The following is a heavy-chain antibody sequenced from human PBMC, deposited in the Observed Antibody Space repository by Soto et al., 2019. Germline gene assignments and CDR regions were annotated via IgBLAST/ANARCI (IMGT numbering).Heavy chain of an antibody. D-gene: IGHD1-26*01. CDR3: ARGPSGDKVDY. J-gene: IGHJ4*02. V-gene: IGHV4-30-4*01. Sequence: PSETLSLTCTVSGGSINNNGYFWSWTRQPPGSGLEWIGHIYNSGSTYSNPSLKSRLTISVDTSKNQFSLKLSSVTAADTAVYYCARGPSGDKVDYWGQGTLVTVSS. CDR2: IYNSGST. CDR1: GGSINNNGYF.